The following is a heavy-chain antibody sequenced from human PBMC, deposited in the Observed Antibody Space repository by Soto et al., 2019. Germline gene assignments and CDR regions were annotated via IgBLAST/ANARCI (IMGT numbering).Heavy chain of an antibody. J-gene: IGHJ6*03. Sequence: GGSLRLSCAASGFTFSSYAMSWVRQAPGKGLEWVSAISGSGGSTYYADSVKGRFTISRDNSKNTLYLQMNSLRAEDTAVYYCANSYCSGGSCYPGRDYYYYYYMDVWGKGTTVTVSS. V-gene: IGHV3-23*01. CDR1: GFTFSSYA. D-gene: IGHD2-15*01. CDR2: ISGSGGST. CDR3: ANSYCSGGSCYPGRDYYYYYYMDV.